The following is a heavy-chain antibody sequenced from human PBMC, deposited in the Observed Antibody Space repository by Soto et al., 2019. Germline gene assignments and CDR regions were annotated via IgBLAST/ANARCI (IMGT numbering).Heavy chain of an antibody. J-gene: IGHJ4*02. CDR2: ISPSSSFL. CDR1: GFSFRSYY. Sequence: GGSLRLSCAASGFSFRSYYMNWVRQAPGRGLEWVSSISPSSSFLNYADSVKGRFTISRDNAKSSVGLQMNSLRAEDTAVYYCARVGTDYGSGSPYYSDYWGQGTLVTV. CDR3: ARVGTDYGSGSPYYSDY. V-gene: IGHV3-21*06. D-gene: IGHD3-10*01.